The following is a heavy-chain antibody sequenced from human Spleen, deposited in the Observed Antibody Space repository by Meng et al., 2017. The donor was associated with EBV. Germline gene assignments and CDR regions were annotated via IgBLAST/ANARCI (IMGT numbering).Heavy chain of an antibody. J-gene: IGHJ5*02. CDR2: IYHSGST. Sequence: PLQESGPWLVQPSGTLYLTCAVSGGSINSSNWWNWVRQAPGKGLELIGEIYHSGSTSYNPSLESRVTISIDKSKNQVSLKLTSVTAADTAVYYCAQRERWGLDPWGQGTLVTVSS. D-gene: IGHD3-16*01. CDR1: GGSINSSNW. V-gene: IGHV4-4*02. CDR3: AQRERWGLDP.